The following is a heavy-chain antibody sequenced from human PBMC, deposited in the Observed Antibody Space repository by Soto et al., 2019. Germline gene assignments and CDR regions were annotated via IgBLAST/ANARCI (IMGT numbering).Heavy chain of an antibody. D-gene: IGHD6-13*01. CDR3: ARGWVATGGSLSYMDV. CDR1: GFTFSSYD. J-gene: IGHJ6*03. Sequence: EVQLVESGGGLIQPGGSLRLSCAASGFTFSSYDMHWVRQAAGKGLEWVSGIGSAGDTYYQGSVKGRFTISRENAKNSLYLQMNSLRAGDTALYYCARGWVATGGSLSYMDVWGKGTTVTVSS. V-gene: IGHV3-13*01. CDR2: IGSAGDT.